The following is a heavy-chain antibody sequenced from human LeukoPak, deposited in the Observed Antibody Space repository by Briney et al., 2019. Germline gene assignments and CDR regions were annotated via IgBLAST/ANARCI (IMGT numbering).Heavy chain of an antibody. J-gene: IGHJ6*03. CDR1: GFTFSDYY. V-gene: IGHV3-11*04. CDR2: ITSSRSTI. CDR3: AREGRCSSTSCYATYYYMDV. Sequence: GGSLRLSCAASGFTFSDYYMSCMREAPGKGVEWVSYITSSRSTIYYADSVKGRFTISRDNAKNSLYLQMNSLRAEDTAVHYWAREGRCSSTSCYATYYYMDVWGKGTTVTVSS. D-gene: IGHD2-2*01.